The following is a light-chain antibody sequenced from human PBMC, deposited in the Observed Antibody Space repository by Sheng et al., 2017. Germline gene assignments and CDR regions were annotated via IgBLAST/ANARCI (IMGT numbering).Light chain of an antibody. Sequence: DIQMTQSPSSLSASVGDIVTITCRASQSISSNLLWYQQKPGKAPKLLIYAASNLQSGVPSTFSGSGSGTDFTLTISSLQPEDFATYYCQQNYSIPRTFAQGTKLEIK. J-gene: IGKJ2*02. CDR2: AAS. CDR3: QQNYSIPRT. CDR1: QSISSN. V-gene: IGKV1-39*01.